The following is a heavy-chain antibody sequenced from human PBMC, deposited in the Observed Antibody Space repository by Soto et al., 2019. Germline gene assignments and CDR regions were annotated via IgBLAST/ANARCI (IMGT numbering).Heavy chain of an antibody. CDR3: ARGIEGWYQGRYYYGMDV. V-gene: IGHV4-61*01. CDR2: IYYSGST. CDR1: GGSVSSGSYY. Sequence: QVQLQESGPGLVKPSETLSLTCTVSGGSVSSGSYYWSWIRQPPGKGLEWIGYIYYSGSTNYNPSPKSRVTXXVXPAKNQVSLKLSSVTAADTAVYYCARGIEGWYQGRYYYGMDVWGQGTTVTVSS. J-gene: IGHJ6*02. D-gene: IGHD6-19*01.